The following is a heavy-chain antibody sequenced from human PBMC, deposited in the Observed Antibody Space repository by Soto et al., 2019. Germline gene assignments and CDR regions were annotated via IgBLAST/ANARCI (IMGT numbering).Heavy chain of an antibody. CDR2: IGGNGATT. V-gene: IGHV3-23*01. CDR1: GFTFSTYA. J-gene: IGHJ4*02. D-gene: IGHD5-12*01. Sequence: GGSLRLSCVASGFTFSTYAMSWVRQAPGKGLEWVSGIGGNGATTRYADSVKGRFTISRDNSKNTVYMQMNSLRVEDTAVYYCAKSLYGGCDYWGRGTLVTVSS. CDR3: AKSLYGGCDY.